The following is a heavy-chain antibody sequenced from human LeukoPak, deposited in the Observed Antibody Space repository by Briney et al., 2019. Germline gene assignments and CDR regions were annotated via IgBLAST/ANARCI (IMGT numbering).Heavy chain of an antibody. CDR1: GFTFSSYE. CDR2: ISGSGDNT. J-gene: IGHJ4*02. CDR3: AKDTTMKGY. Sequence: PGGSLRLSCAASGFTFSSYEMNWVRQAPGKGLEWVAVISGSGDNTYYADSVKGRFTISRDNSKNTLFLQMNNLRAEDTAVYYCAKDTTMKGYWGQGTLVTVSS. D-gene: IGHD5-18*01. V-gene: IGHV3-23*01.